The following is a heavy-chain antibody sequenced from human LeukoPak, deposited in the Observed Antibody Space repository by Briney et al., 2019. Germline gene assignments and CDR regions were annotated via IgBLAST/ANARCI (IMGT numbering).Heavy chain of an antibody. V-gene: IGHV1-69*13. CDR2: IVPMFTTS. CDR1: GGSFTNYA. J-gene: IGHJ4*02. CDR3: ARVKESAPVAAAIPYLFDR. Sequence: ASVKVSCKASGGSFTNYAVSWLRQAPGHGLEWMGAIVPMFTTSDYAQKFRDRVTITADESTSTVYMDLRRLTYEDTAIYYCARVKESAPVAAAIPYLFDRWGQGTLVTVSS. D-gene: IGHD2-2*01.